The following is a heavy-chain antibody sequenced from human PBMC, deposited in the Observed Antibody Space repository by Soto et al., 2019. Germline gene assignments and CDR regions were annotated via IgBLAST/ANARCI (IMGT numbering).Heavy chain of an antibody. D-gene: IGHD3-3*01. CDR3: ARVGPLFYDFWSGYIRTYGMDV. V-gene: IGHV4-34*01. Sequence: QVQLQQWGAGLLKPSETLSLTCAVYGGSFSGYYWSWIRQPPGKGLEWIGEINHSGSTNYNPSLKSRVTISVDTSKNQFSLKLSSVTAADTAVYYCARVGPLFYDFWSGYIRTYGMDVW. CDR2: INHSGST. CDR1: GGSFSGYY. J-gene: IGHJ6*01.